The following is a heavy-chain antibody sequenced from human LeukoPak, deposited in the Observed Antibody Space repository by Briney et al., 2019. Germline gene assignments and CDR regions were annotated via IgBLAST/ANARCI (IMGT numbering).Heavy chain of an antibody. CDR3: ARGPYSSGWSNYYYYGMDV. D-gene: IGHD6-19*01. V-gene: IGHV4-39*07. J-gene: IGHJ6*02. Sequence: SETLSLTCTVSGGSIPTKNFYWGWIRQPPGKGLEWIGSVFYSGRTYYNPSLKSRVTISVDTSKNQFSLKLSSVTAADTAVYYCARGPYSSGWSNYYYYGMDVWGQGTTVTVSS. CDR2: VFYSGRT. CDR1: GGSIPTKNFY.